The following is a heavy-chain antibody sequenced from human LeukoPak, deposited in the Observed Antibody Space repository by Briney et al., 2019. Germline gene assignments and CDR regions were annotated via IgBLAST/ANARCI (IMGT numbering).Heavy chain of an antibody. CDR2: ISSSGSTI. CDR1: GFTFSDYY. D-gene: IGHD2-8*01. J-gene: IGHJ5*02. Sequence: PGGSLRLSCAASGFTFSDYYMSWIRQAPGKGLEWVSYISSSGSTIYYADSVKGRFTISRDNAKNLLYLQMNSLRAEDTAVYYCAREVRALYHWFDPWGQGTLVTVSS. V-gene: IGHV3-11*01. CDR3: AREVRALYHWFDP.